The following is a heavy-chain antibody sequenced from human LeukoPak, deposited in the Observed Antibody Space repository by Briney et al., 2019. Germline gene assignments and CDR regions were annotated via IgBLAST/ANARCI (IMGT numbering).Heavy chain of an antibody. Sequence: GGSLRLSCAASGFTFSGSGVHWVRQAPGKGLEWVAFIRSDGSDKYYADSVKGRFIISRDNSKNTLYLQMNSLRAEDTAVYHCAKDSRNLPFDYWGQGTLVTVSS. V-gene: IGHV3-30*02. J-gene: IGHJ4*02. D-gene: IGHD1-14*01. CDR3: AKDSRNLPFDY. CDR2: IRSDGSDK. CDR1: GFTFSGSG.